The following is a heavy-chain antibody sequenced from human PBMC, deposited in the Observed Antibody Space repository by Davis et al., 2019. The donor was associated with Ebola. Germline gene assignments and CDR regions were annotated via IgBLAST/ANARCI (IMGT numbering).Heavy chain of an antibody. Sequence: MPSETLSLTCTVSGGSINNYYWSWIRQPAGKGLEWIGRMHSTGRTNSNPSLQSRVTMSLDTSKNQFSLKLSSVTGADTAVYYCARAAVVVTDILYYYYGMEVWGQGTTVTVSS. CDR1: GGSINNYY. CDR3: ARAAVVVTDILYYYYGMEV. D-gene: IGHD2-21*02. V-gene: IGHV4-4*07. J-gene: IGHJ6*02. CDR2: MHSTGRT.